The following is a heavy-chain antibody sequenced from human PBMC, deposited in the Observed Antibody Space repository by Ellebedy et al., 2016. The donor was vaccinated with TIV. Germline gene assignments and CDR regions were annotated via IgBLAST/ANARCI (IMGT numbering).Heavy chain of an antibody. D-gene: IGHD2-2*02. V-gene: IGHV3-7*01. CDR2: IKQDGSEE. J-gene: IGHJ6*02. CDR1: GFIFSSYW. Sequence: GESLKISCGASGFIFSSYWMSWVRQAPGKGLEWVATIKQDGSEEYYVDSVKGRFTISRDNAKNSLFLQMSSLRAEDTAVYYCARARGLLYEKRGGAGYGMDVWGQGTTVTVYS. CDR3: ARARGLLYEKRGGAGYGMDV.